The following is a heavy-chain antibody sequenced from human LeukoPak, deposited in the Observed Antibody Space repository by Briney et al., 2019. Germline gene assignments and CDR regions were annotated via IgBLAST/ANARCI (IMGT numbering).Heavy chain of an antibody. CDR3: AKTLDYGGLIDY. J-gene: IGHJ4*02. CDR2: MRRDGNEI. CDR1: GFTFSAYW. D-gene: IGHD4-23*01. V-gene: IGHV3-7*03. Sequence: GGSLRLSCSASGFTFSAYWMSWVRQAPGKGLEWVANMRRDGNEIYYLDSVRGRFTISRDNAKNSLYLQMNSLRAEDTAVYYCAKTLDYGGLIDYWGQGTLVTVSS.